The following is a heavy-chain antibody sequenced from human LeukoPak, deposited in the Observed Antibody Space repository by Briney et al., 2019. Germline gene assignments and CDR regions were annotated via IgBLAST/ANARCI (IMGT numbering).Heavy chain of an antibody. V-gene: IGHV3-7*01. CDR3: ARGYYDSSGYYMFDY. CDR2: IKQDGSEK. Sequence: GGSLRLSCAASGFTFSSYWMRWVRQALGKGLEWVANIKQDGSEKYYVDSVKGRFTISRDNAKDSLYLQMNSLRAEDTAVYYCARGYYDSSGYYMFDYWGQGTLVTVSS. J-gene: IGHJ4*02. CDR1: GFTFSSYW. D-gene: IGHD3-22*01.